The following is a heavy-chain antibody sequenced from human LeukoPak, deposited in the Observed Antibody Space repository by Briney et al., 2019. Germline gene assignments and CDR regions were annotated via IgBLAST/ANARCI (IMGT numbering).Heavy chain of an antibody. J-gene: IGHJ4*02. V-gene: IGHV3-23*01. CDR1: GFTFSSYA. Sequence: GGSLRLSCAASGFTFSSYAMSWVRQAPGKGLEWVSAISGSGGSTYYADSVKGRFTISRDNSKNTLYLQMNSLRAEDTAVYYCAKGEVPAGRGYYFDYWGQGTLVTVSS. CDR3: AKGEVPAGRGYYFDY. CDR2: ISGSGGST. D-gene: IGHD2-2*01.